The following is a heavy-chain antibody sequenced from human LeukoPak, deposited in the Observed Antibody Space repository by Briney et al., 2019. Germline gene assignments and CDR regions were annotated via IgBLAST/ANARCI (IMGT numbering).Heavy chain of an antibody. Sequence: PGGSLRLSCAASGFTFSDYYMSWIRQAPGKGLEWVSYISSSGSTIYYADSVKGRFTISRDNAKNSLYLQMNSLRAEDTAVCYCARDRQWLRNNWFDPWGQGTLVTVSS. J-gene: IGHJ5*02. CDR1: GFTFSDYY. D-gene: IGHD5-12*01. CDR2: ISSSGSTI. V-gene: IGHV3-11*01. CDR3: ARDRQWLRNNWFDP.